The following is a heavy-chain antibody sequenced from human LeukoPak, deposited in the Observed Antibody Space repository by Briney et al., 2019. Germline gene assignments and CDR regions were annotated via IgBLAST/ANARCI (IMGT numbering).Heavy chain of an antibody. J-gene: IGHJ4*02. CDR1: GAPENDYF. D-gene: IGHD4-17*01. V-gene: IGHV4-59*02. CDR3: AYYRVLGRTLDY. CDR2: VHHTFSS. Sequence: SETLSLPCSVSGAPENDYFWSWIRQPPGKGLEWIGNVHHTFSSNFSPSLKSRVTISMDTYKSQGSLRLSSVTAADTAVYYCAYYRVLGRTLDYWGQGTLVTVSS.